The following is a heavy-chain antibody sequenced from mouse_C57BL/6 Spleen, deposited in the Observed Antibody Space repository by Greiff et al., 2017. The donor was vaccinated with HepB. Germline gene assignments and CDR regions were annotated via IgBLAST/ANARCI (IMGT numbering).Heavy chain of an antibody. Sequence: EVKLVESGPGLVKPSQSLSLTCSVPGYSITSGYYWNWIRQFPGNKLEWMGYISYDGSNNYNPSLKNRISITRDTSKNQFFLKLNSVTTEDTATYYCARDRGYGSRFAYWGQGTLVTVSA. D-gene: IGHD1-1*01. V-gene: IGHV3-6*01. CDR1: GYSITSGYY. J-gene: IGHJ3*01. CDR2: ISYDGSN. CDR3: ARDRGYGSRFAY.